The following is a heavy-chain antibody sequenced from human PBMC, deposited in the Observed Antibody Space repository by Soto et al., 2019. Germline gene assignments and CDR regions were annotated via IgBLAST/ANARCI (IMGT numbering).Heavy chain of an antibody. J-gene: IGHJ6*02. D-gene: IGHD3-10*01. V-gene: IGHV4-4*07. Sequence: PSETLSLTCTVSGGSISSYYWSWIRQPAGKGLELIGRIYAGGSTNYNPSLKSRVTMSLDTSKNQFSLKLSSVTAADTARYYCARDSYGSASFDNYQFYGLDVWGQGTTVTV. CDR2: IYAGGST. CDR1: GGSISSYY. CDR3: ARDSYGSASFDNYQFYGLDV.